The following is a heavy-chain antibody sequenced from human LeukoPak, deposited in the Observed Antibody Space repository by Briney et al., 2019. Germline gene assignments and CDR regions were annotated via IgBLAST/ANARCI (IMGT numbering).Heavy chain of an antibody. D-gene: IGHD3-10*01. CDR1: GYTFTSYY. V-gene: IGHV1-46*01. CDR2: INPSGGST. CDR3: ARDLYYYGSGSQAYNWFDP. J-gene: IGHJ5*02. Sequence: ASVKVSCKASGYTFTSYYMHWVRQAPGQGLEWMGIINPSGGSTSYAQKFQGRVTMTRDMSTSAVYMELSSLRSEDTAVYYCARDLYYYGSGSQAYNWFDPWGQGTLVTVSS.